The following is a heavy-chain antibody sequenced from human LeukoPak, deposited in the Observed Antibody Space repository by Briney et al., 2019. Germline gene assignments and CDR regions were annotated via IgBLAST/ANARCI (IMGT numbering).Heavy chain of an antibody. CDR3: ARDRGLKRSSSLGGY. J-gene: IGHJ4*02. CDR1: GYTFTSYG. V-gene: IGHV1-18*01. CDR2: ISAYNGNT. D-gene: IGHD6-6*01. Sequence: VASVKVSCKASGYTFTSYGISWVRQAPGQGLEWMGWISAYNGNTNYAQKLQGRVTMTTDTSTSTAYMELRSRRSDDTAVYYCARDRGLKRSSSLGGYWGQGTLVTVSS.